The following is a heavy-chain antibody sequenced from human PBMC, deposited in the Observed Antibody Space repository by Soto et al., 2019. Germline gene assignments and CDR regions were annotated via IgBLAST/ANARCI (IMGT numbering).Heavy chain of an antibody. V-gene: IGHV3-66*01. Sequence: GGSLRLSCAASGFTVSSNYMSWVRQAPGKGLEWVSVIYSGGSTYYADSVKGRFTISRDNSKNTLYLQMNSLRAEDTAVYYCATDSYYYDSSGYFRYWGQGTLVTVS. D-gene: IGHD3-22*01. J-gene: IGHJ4*02. CDR1: GFTVSSNY. CDR2: IYSGGST. CDR3: ATDSYYYDSSGYFRY.